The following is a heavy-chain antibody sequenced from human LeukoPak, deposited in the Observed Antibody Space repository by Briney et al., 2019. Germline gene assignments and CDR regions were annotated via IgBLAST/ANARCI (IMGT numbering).Heavy chain of an antibody. CDR1: GFTFSSYG. D-gene: IGHD6-19*01. Sequence: PGGSLRLSCAASGFTFSSYGMHWVRQAPGKGLEWVAVISYDGSNKYCADSVKGRFTISRDNSKNTLYLQMNSLRAEDTAVYYCAKSGGSGCDYWGQGTLVTVSS. V-gene: IGHV3-30*18. CDR2: ISYDGSNK. CDR3: AKSGGSGCDY. J-gene: IGHJ4*02.